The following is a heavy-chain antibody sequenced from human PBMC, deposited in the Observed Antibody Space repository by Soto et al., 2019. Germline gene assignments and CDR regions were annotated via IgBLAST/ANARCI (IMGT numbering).Heavy chain of an antibody. CDR3: ARDKAYCGGDCYSGYNWFDP. D-gene: IGHD2-21*02. CDR2: IYYSGST. V-gene: IGHV4-30-4*01. CDR1: GGSISSGDYY. J-gene: IGHJ5*02. Sequence: LSLTCTVSGGSISSGDYYWSWIRQPPGKGLEWIGYIYYSGSTYYNPSLKSRVTISVDTSKNQFSLKLSSVTAADTAVYYCARDKAYCGGDCYSGYNWFDPWGQGTLVTVSS.